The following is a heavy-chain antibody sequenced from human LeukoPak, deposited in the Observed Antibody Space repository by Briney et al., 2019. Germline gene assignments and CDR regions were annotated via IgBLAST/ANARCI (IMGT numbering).Heavy chain of an antibody. D-gene: IGHD6-6*01. CDR1: GFTFSNYG. Sequence: GGSLRLSCAASGFTFSNYGMHWVRQAPGKGLEWVAFVRYDETTKFYADSVKGRFTISRDNSNNTLYLQMNSLRPEDTALYYCTKGGASIAARPHPLDIWGQGTRVTVSS. CDR2: VRYDETTK. J-gene: IGHJ3*02. V-gene: IGHV3-30*02. CDR3: TKGGASIAARPHPLDI.